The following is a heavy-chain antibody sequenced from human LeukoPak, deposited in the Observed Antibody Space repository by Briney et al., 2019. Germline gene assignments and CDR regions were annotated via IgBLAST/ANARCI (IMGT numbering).Heavy chain of an antibody. Sequence: GASVKVSCTASGYTFTSYGISWVRQAPGQGLEWMGWISAYNGYTNYAQNFQGRVTMTTDASTSTAYMELRSLRSDDTAVYYCARDGSSGATDYWGQGTLVTVSS. CDR2: ISAYNGYT. CDR1: GYTFTSYG. D-gene: IGHD3-10*01. J-gene: IGHJ4*02. CDR3: ARDGSSGATDY. V-gene: IGHV1-18*01.